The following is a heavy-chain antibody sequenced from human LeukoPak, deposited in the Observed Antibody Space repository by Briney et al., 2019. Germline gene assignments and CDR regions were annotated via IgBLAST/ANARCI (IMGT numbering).Heavy chain of an antibody. J-gene: IGHJ4*02. CDR1: GYSISSGYY. Sequence: PSETLSLTCTVSGYSISSGYYWGWIRQPPGKGLEWIGSIYHSGSTYYNPSLKSRVTISVDTSKNQFSLKLSSVTAADTAVYYCARAVYGGNSEYWGQGTLVTVSS. V-gene: IGHV4-38-2*02. CDR3: ARAVYGGNSEY. CDR2: IYHSGST. D-gene: IGHD4-23*01.